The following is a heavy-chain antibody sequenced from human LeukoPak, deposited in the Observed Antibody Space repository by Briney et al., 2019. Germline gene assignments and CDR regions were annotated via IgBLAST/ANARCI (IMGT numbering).Heavy chain of an antibody. CDR3: TRAITYFYGSVTYDWFDS. Sequence: GGSLRLSCEASGFTFSSYWMHWVRQTPGKGLMWVARIKSDGSTIYADSVQGRFTISRDNTKNMVYLQMNSLRDDDTAIYYCTRAITYFYGSVTYDWFDSWGQGTRVTVSS. J-gene: IGHJ5*01. CDR1: GFTFSSYW. CDR2: IKSDGST. D-gene: IGHD3-10*01. V-gene: IGHV3-74*01.